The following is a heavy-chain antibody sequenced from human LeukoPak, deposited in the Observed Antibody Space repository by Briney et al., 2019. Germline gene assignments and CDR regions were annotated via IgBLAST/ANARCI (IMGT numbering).Heavy chain of an antibody. V-gene: IGHV1-2*02. Sequence: ASVKVSCKASGYTFTGYYMHRVRQAPGQGLERMGWINPNSGGTDYAQKFQGRVTMTRDTSISTAYMELSRLRSDDTAVYYCGRDAQIQLWLKDAFDIWGQGTMVTVSS. CDR1: GYTFTGYY. CDR3: GRDAQIQLWLKDAFDI. D-gene: IGHD5-18*01. J-gene: IGHJ3*02. CDR2: INPNSGGT.